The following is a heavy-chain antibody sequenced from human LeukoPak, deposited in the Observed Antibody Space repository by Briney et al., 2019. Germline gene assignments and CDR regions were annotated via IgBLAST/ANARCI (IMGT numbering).Heavy chain of an antibody. Sequence: ASVKVSCKASGGTFSSYAVSWVRQAPGQGLEWMGGIIPIFGTANYAQKFQGRVTITADESTSTAYMELSSLRSEDTAVYYCARDLEGWFDPWGQGTLVTVSS. CDR1: GGTFSSYA. CDR2: IIPIFGTA. V-gene: IGHV1-69*13. J-gene: IGHJ5*02. CDR3: ARDLEGWFDP.